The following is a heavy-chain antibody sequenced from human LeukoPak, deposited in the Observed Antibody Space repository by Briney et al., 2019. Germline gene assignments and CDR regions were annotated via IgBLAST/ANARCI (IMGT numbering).Heavy chain of an antibody. Sequence: GASVKVSCKASGYTFNSYGISWVRQAPGQGLEWMGWVSAYNGHTNYAQKFQGRVTMTTDTSTSTASMELRSLRFDDTAVYYCARGVLYYYGSGSYDYYYYMDVWGKGTTVTISS. V-gene: IGHV1-18*01. J-gene: IGHJ6*03. CDR2: VSAYNGHT. D-gene: IGHD3-10*01. CDR3: ARGVLYYYGSGSYDYYYYMDV. CDR1: GYTFNSYG.